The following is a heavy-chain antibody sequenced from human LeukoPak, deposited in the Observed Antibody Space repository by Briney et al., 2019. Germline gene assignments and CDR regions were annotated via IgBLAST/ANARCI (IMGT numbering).Heavy chain of an antibody. V-gene: IGHV1-69*13. Sequence: SVKLSCTASGVTFSSDAISWVRQAPGQGVEWMGGIIPIFGTANYAQKFHGSVTITADESTSTAYMELSSLRSEDTAVYYCAAGSSGLLTDCGGDCYNFDYWGQGTLVTVSS. D-gene: IGHD2-21*01. J-gene: IGHJ4*02. CDR2: IIPIFGTA. CDR3: AAGSSGLLTDCGGDCYNFDY. CDR1: GVTFSSDA.